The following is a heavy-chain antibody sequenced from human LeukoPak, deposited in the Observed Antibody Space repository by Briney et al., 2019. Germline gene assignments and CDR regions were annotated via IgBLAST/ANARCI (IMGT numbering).Heavy chain of an antibody. J-gene: IGHJ6*03. CDR2: IYYSGST. CDR3: ARGPRFLLWFEQSADYYYYYMDV. CDR1: GGSISSSSYY. D-gene: IGHD3-10*01. Sequence: SETLSLTCTVSGGSISSSSYYWGWLRQPPGKGLEWIGSIYYSGSTYYNPSLRSRVTISVDTSKNQFSLKLSSVTAADTAVYYCARGPRFLLWFEQSADYYYYYMDVWGKGTTVTISS. V-gene: IGHV4-39*07.